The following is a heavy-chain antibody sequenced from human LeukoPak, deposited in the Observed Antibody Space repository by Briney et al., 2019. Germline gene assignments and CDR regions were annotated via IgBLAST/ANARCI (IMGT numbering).Heavy chain of an antibody. CDR2: IYSSGST. Sequence: SETLSLTCTVSGGSINNYYWSWIRQPPGEGLEWIGYIYSSGSTHYNPSLQSRVIISVDTSKNQFSLKLTSVTAADTAVYYCARDRSGGSGSYYRSLDVWGQGTTVTVSS. V-gene: IGHV4-30-4*01. D-gene: IGHD3-10*01. CDR1: GGSINNYY. CDR3: ARDRSGGSGSYYRSLDV. J-gene: IGHJ6*02.